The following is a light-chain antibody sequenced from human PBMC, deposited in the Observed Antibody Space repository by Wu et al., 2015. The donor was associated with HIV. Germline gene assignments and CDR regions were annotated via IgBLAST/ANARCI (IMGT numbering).Light chain of an antibody. J-gene: IGKJ1*01. CDR2: GAS. CDR1: QNVSTN. Sequence: MVMTQSPATLSVSPGERATLSCRASQNVSTNLAWYQQKPGQAPRLLIYGASTRATGVPARFSGSGSATDFILTINSLQSEDFAVYYCQQYNDWPPWTFGQGTEGGIK. V-gene: IGKV3-15*01. CDR3: QQYNDWPPWT.